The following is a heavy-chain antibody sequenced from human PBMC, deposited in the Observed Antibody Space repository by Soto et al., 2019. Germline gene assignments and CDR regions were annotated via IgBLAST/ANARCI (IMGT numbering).Heavy chain of an antibody. V-gene: IGHV1-2*04. CDR2: INPNSGAT. CDR1: GYTFTGYY. CDR3: ARGGGDGYNDY. J-gene: IGHJ4*02. Sequence: ASVKVSCKASGYTFTGYYMHWGRQALGQGLEWMGWINPNSGATNYAQKFQGWVTMTRDTSISTAYMELSRLRSDDTAVYYCARGGGDGYNDYWGQGTLVTVSS. D-gene: IGHD3-16*01.